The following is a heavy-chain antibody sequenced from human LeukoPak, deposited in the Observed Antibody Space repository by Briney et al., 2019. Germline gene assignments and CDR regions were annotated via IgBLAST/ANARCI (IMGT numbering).Heavy chain of an antibody. J-gene: IGHJ4*02. CDR3: AGGAIPGYSGYRSQLPFDY. CDR1: GFTFSDYY. CDR2: ISGSGSTI. Sequence: GGSLRLSCAASGFTFSDYYMSWIRQAPGKGLEWVSYISGSGSTIYYADSVKGRFTISRDNAKNSLYLQMNSLRAEDTAVYYCAGGAIPGYSGYRSQLPFDYWGQGTLVTVSS. D-gene: IGHD5-12*01. V-gene: IGHV3-11*01.